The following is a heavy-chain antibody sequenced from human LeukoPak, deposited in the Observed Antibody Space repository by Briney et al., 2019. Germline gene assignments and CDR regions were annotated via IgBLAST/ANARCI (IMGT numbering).Heavy chain of an antibody. J-gene: IGHJ4*02. V-gene: IGHV3-48*03. CDR1: GFIFSTYE. Sequence: PGGSLRLSCAVSGFIFSTYEMNWVRQAPGKGLEWISYINSDGNSIYYADSVKGRFITSRDNAKSSLFLQMNSLRAEDTAVYYCARETGNCGGDCIDYWGQGTLVTVSS. CDR3: ARETGNCGGDCIDY. D-gene: IGHD2-21*02. CDR2: INSDGNSI.